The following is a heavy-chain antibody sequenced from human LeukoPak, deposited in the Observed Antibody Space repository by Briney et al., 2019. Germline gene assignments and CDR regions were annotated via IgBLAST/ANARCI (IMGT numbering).Heavy chain of an antibody. CDR1: GFTFSSYA. D-gene: IGHD5-24*01. CDR2: ISSNGGST. CDR3: ARGPDGYNYGDY. Sequence: GGSLRLSCAASGFTFSSYAMHWVRQAPGKGLEYVSAISSNGGSTYYANSVKGRFTISRDNSKNTLYLQMGSLRAEDMAVYYCARGPDGYNYGDYWGQGTLVTVSP. V-gene: IGHV3-64*01. J-gene: IGHJ4*02.